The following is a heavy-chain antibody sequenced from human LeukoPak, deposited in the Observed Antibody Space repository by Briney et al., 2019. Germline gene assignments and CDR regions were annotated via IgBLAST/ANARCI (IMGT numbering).Heavy chain of an antibody. CDR2: INHSGST. Sequence: SETLSLXCAVYGGSFSGYYWSWIRQPPGKGLEWIGEINHSGSTNYNPSLKSRVTISVDTSENQFSLKLSSVTAADTAVYYCARGFGSSGLDYWGQGTLVTVSS. D-gene: IGHD3-22*01. V-gene: IGHV4-34*01. J-gene: IGHJ4*02. CDR3: ARGFGSSGLDY. CDR1: GGSFSGYY.